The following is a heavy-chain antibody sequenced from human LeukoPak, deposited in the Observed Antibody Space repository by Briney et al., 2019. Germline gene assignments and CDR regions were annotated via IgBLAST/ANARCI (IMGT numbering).Heavy chain of an antibody. CDR2: IYTSGST. J-gene: IGHJ6*03. CDR3: AGEGGDGYGDYYYMDV. CDR1: GGSISSGSYY. V-gene: IGHV4-61*02. Sequence: SETLSLTCTVSGGSISSGSYYWSWIRQPAGKGLEWIGRIYTSGSTNYNPSLKSRVTISVDTSKNQFSLKLSSVTAADTAVYYCAGEGGDGYGDYYYMDVWGKGTTVTISS. D-gene: IGHD5-24*01.